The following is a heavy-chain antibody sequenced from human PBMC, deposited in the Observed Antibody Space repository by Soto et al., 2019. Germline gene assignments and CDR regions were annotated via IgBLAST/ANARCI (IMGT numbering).Heavy chain of an antibody. V-gene: IGHV1-24*01. CDR2: FDPEDGET. D-gene: IGHD3-22*01. CDR3: ATRTYGSRAGGYFDL. CDR1: GYTLTELS. J-gene: IGHJ2*01. Sequence: QVQLVQSGAEVKKPGASVKVSCKVSGYTLTELSMHWVRQAPGKGLEWMGGFDPEDGETIYAQKFQGRVTKTGDTSNDKGYMGLSSLRFEDTGVYYCATRTYGSRAGGYFDLWGRGTLVTVSS.